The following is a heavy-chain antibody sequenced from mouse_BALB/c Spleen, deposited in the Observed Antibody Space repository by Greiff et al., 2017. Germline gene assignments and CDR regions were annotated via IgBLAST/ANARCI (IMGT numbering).Heavy chain of an antibody. V-gene: IGHV2-6-7*01. J-gene: IGHJ3*01. D-gene: IGHD1-1*01. Sequence: VLLVESGPGLVAPSQSLSITCTVSGFSLTGYGVHWVRQAPGKGLEWLGMIWGDGSTDYNSAFKSRLSISKDNSKSQVFLKMNSLQTDDTARYYYTRDLGYYGSSSWFAYWGQGTLVTVSA. CDR1: GFSLTGYG. CDR3: TRDLGYYGSSSWFAY. CDR2: IWGDGST.